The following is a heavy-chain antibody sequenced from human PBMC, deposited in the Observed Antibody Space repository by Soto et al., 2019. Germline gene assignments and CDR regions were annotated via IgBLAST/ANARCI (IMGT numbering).Heavy chain of an antibody. CDR1: GYSFNFYG. J-gene: IGHJ5*02. D-gene: IGHD1-26*01. Sequence: SLRDSCEASGYSFNFYGITWVRQAHVQGLEWMGWISGFNGNTNYAADLQGRVTMTTDTSTSTAYMELRGLRSVDTAVYYCAKLYEWELQYNWFGPWGQGTLFTVSS. CDR2: ISGFNGNT. CDR3: AKLYEWELQYNWFGP. V-gene: IGHV1-18*01.